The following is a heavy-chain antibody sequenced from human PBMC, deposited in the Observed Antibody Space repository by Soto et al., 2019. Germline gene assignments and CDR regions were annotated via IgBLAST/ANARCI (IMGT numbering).Heavy chain of an antibody. CDR3: ARGQPYSGSYFAFDI. CDR2: ISGSSSYI. J-gene: IGHJ3*02. Sequence: GGSLRLSCEASGFTFSSYSMTWVRQAPGRGPEWVSSISGSSSYIYYADSLKGRFTISRDNAKNSLYLQMSSLRAEDTAVYYCARGQPYSGSYFAFDIWGQGTMVTVSS. D-gene: IGHD1-26*01. V-gene: IGHV3-21*01. CDR1: GFTFSSYS.